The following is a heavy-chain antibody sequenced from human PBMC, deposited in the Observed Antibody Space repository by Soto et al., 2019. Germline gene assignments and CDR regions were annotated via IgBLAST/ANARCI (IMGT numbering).Heavy chain of an antibody. V-gene: IGHV3-21*01. Sequence: GGSLRLSCAASGFTFSSYSMNWVRRAPGKGLEWVSSISSSSSYIYYADSVKGRFTISRDNAKNSLYLQMNSLRAEDTAVYYCARDSPSGYYDSSGYYWDAFDIWGQGTMVTVSS. CDR1: GFTFSSYS. CDR2: ISSSSSYI. D-gene: IGHD3-22*01. J-gene: IGHJ3*02. CDR3: ARDSPSGYYDSSGYYWDAFDI.